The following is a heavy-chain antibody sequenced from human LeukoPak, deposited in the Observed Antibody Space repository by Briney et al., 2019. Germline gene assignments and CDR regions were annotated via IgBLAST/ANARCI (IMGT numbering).Heavy chain of an antibody. CDR2: INPNSGGT. CDR3: ARAHSSSTSLRFDY. J-gene: IGHJ4*02. Sequence: GASVKVSCKASGYTFTDYYIHWVRQAPGQGLEWMGWINPNSGGTNYAQKFQGRVTMTRDTSISTAYMELSRLRSDDTAVYYCARAHSSSTSLRFDYWGQGALVTVSS. V-gene: IGHV1-2*02. D-gene: IGHD2-2*01. CDR1: GYTFTDYY.